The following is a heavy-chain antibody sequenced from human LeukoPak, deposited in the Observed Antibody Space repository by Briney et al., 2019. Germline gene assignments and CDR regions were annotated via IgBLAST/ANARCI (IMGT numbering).Heavy chain of an antibody. CDR2: IYYSGST. Sequence: SETLSLTCTVSGGSISSSSYYWGWIRQPPGKGLEWIGSIYYSGSTYYNPSLKSRVTISVDTSKNQFSLKLSSVTAADTAVYYCARESRAYCGGCCYLVFDYLGQGTLVSVSS. D-gene: IGHD2-21*02. CDR3: ARESRAYCGGCCYLVFDY. CDR1: GGSISSSSYY. V-gene: IGHV4-39*07. J-gene: IGHJ4*02.